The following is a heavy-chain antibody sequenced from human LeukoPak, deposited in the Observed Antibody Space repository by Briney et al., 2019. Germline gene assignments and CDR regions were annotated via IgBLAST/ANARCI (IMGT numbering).Heavy chain of an antibody. J-gene: IGHJ4*02. V-gene: IGHV3-53*01. D-gene: IGHD4-17*01. CDR1: GFSVNDNY. CDR2: MFPDGRT. Sequence: GGSLRLSCAISGFSVNDNYMSWVRRAPGKGLQWVSVMFPDGRTYYADSVRGRFTISRDVASNILLLQMDSLRADDTAVHYCARTNPVYGDYDYWGQGTLVTVSS. CDR3: ARTNPVYGDYDY.